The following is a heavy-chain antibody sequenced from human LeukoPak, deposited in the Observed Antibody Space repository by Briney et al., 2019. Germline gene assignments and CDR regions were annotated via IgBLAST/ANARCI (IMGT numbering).Heavy chain of an antibody. Sequence: PGGSLRLSCVASGFTFSNYWMHWVRHPPGKGLVWVSRIYVDGCTTNYADSVKGRFTISRDNAKNTVYLEMNSLSVEDTATYYCIRDFRSADLWGQGTLVTVTS. J-gene: IGHJ5*02. CDR3: IRDFRSADL. CDR2: IYVDGCTT. V-gene: IGHV3-74*01. CDR1: GFTFSNYW.